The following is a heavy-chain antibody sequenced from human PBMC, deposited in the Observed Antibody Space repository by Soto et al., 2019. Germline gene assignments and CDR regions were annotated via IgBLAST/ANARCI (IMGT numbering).Heavy chain of an antibody. D-gene: IGHD1-1*01. J-gene: IGHJ4*02. V-gene: IGHV3-15*01. CDR3: TTASYNWNDEDFDD. CDR1: GFTFSNAW. CDR2: IKSKTDGGTT. Sequence: PGGSLRLSCAASGFTFSNAWMSWVRQAPGKGLEWVGRIKSKTDGGTTDYAAPVKGRFTISRDDSKNTLYLQMNSLKTEDTAVYYCTTASYNWNDEDFDDWGQGILVTVSS.